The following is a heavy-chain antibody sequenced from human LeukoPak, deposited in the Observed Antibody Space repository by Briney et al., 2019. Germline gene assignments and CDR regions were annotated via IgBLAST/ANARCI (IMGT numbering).Heavy chain of an antibody. J-gene: IGHJ5*02. CDR3: ARELVWYYGSGSYPNWFDP. CDR1: GGSISSYY. V-gene: IGHV4-59*01. D-gene: IGHD3-10*01. CDR2: IYYSGNI. Sequence: SETLSLTCTVSGGSISSYYWTWIRQPPGKGLEWIGYIYYSGNINYNPSLKSRLTMSIDTSKNQFSLKLSSVTAADTAVYYCARELVWYYGSGSYPNWFDPWGQGTLVTVSS.